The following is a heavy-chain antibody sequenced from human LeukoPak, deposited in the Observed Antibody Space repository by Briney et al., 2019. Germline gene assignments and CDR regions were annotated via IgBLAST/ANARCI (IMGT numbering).Heavy chain of an antibody. Sequence: GASVKVSCKASGGTFSSYAISWVRQAPGQGLEWMGGIIPIFGTANYAQKFQGRVTNTADESTSTAYMELSSLRSEDTAVYYCARGRYSGSYVDYWGQGTLVTVSS. J-gene: IGHJ4*02. D-gene: IGHD1-26*01. CDR1: GGTFSSYA. CDR2: IIPIFGTA. CDR3: ARGRYSGSYVDY. V-gene: IGHV1-69*13.